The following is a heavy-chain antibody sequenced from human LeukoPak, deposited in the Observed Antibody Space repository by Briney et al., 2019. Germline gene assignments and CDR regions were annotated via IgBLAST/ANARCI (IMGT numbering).Heavy chain of an antibody. V-gene: IGHV1-69*04. Sequence: PVASVKVSCKASGGTFSSYASSWVRQAPGQGLDWMGRIIPILGIANYAQKFQGRVTITADKSTSTAYMELSSLRSEDTAVYYCARGRIAVAGREAFDIWGQGTMVTVSS. J-gene: IGHJ3*02. CDR3: ARGRIAVAGREAFDI. CDR1: GGTFSSYA. D-gene: IGHD6-19*01. CDR2: IIPILGIA.